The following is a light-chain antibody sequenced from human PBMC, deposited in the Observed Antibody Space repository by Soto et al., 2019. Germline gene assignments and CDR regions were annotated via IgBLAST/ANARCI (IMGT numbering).Light chain of an antibody. V-gene: IGKV1-5*03. CDR3: QHYNSYSEA. J-gene: IGKJ1*01. CDR1: QSISTW. CDR2: KAS. Sequence: DIQMTQPPSTLPASVGDRVTITCRANQSISTWLAWYQQKPGKAPKLLIYKASTLKSGVPSRFSGSGSGTEFTLTISSLQPDDFATYYCQHYNSYSEAFGQGTKVDIK.